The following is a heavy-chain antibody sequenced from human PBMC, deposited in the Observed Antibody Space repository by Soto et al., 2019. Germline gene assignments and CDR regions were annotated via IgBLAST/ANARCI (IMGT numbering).Heavy chain of an antibody. CDR2: ISGSGGST. Sequence: GGSLRLSCAASGFTFSSYAMSWVRQAPGKGLEWVSAISGSGGSTYYADSVKGRFTISRDNSKNTLYLQMNSLRAEDTDVYYCEGSGGSSPFSYYYMDVCGKGTTV. J-gene: IGHJ6*03. D-gene: IGHD2-15*01. V-gene: IGHV3-23*01. CDR3: EGSGGSSPFSYYYMDV. CDR1: GFTFSSYA.